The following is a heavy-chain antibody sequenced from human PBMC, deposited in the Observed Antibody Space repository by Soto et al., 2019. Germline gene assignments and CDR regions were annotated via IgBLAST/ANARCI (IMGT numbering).Heavy chain of an antibody. Sequence: QVQLVPAGAEVKKPGSSGKVSCKASGGTFSSYAISWVRQAPGQGLEWMGGIIPIFGTANYAQKFQGRVTITADESTSTAYMELSSLRSEDTAVYYCARAPTGYSSSWYFDYWGQGTLVTVSS. CDR2: IIPIFGTA. CDR1: GGTFSSYA. CDR3: ARAPTGYSSSWYFDY. V-gene: IGHV1-69*01. J-gene: IGHJ4*02. D-gene: IGHD6-13*01.